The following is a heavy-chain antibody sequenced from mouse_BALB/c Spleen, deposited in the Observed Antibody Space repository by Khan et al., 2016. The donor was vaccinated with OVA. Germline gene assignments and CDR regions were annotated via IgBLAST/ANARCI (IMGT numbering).Heavy chain of an antibody. D-gene: IGHD2-10*01. Sequence: QVQLKESGPGLVAPSQSLSITCTIPGFSLTNYGLHWVRHPPGKGLGCLVVIWSDGSTTYNSALKSRLTISKDNSKSQVFLKMNSLQTDDTAMYFCARQPYYHYNIMDYWGQGTSVTVSS. CDR1: GFSLTNYG. J-gene: IGHJ4*01. CDR3: ARQPYYHYNIMDY. CDR2: IWSDGST. V-gene: IGHV2-6-1*01.